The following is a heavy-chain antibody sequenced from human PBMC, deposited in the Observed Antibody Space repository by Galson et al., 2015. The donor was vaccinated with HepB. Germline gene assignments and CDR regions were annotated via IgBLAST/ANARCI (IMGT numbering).Heavy chain of an antibody. V-gene: IGHV4-4*02. J-gene: IGHJ4*02. CDR1: GPSITSTTW. Sequence: LSLTCAVSGPSITSTTWWTWVRQPPGKGLEWIGEIYHTGRARYNSSLRSRVTISVDESKNQFSLRLRSVTAADTAVYYCAKLTTVTTRTQSNSYFDYWGQGALVIVSS. CDR2: IYHTGRA. CDR3: AKLTTVTTRTQSNSYFDY. D-gene: IGHD4-17*01.